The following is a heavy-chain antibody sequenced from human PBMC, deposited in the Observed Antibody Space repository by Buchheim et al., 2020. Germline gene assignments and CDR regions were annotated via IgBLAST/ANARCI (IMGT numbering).Heavy chain of an antibody. D-gene: IGHD3-22*01. CDR2: IYYSGST. CDR1: GGSISSYY. Sequence: QVQLQESGPGLVKPSETLSLTCTVSGGSISSYYWSWIRQPPGKGLEWIGYIYYSGSTNCNPSLKSRVTISVDTSKNQFSLKLSSVTAADTAVYYCARLGYDSSGYYYFFDYWGQGTL. V-gene: IGHV4-59*01. J-gene: IGHJ4*02. CDR3: ARLGYDSSGYYYFFDY.